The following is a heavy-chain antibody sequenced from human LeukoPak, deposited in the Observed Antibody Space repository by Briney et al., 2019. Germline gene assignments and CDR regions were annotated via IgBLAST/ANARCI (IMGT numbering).Heavy chain of an antibody. Sequence: PGGSLRLSCAASGFTFTDYAMSWVCQAPGKGLEWISTITGSGTSTYYADFLKGRFTISRDNSKKTLYLQMNSLSADDTALYYCALRDYWGQGTLVTVSS. CDR3: ALRDY. V-gene: IGHV3-23*01. CDR1: GFTFTDYA. J-gene: IGHJ4*02. CDR2: ITGSGTST.